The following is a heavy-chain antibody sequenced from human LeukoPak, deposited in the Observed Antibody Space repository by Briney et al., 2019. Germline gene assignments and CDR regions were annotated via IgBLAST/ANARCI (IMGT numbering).Heavy chain of an antibody. CDR2: IIPIFGSS. Sequence: GASVKVSCKASGYTFTVYYMHWVRQAPGQGLEWMGGIIPIFGSSNYAQKFQGRVTITADESTTTAYMELSSLRSEDTAVYYCAKAMTTATTLRGFDYWGQGTLVTVSS. D-gene: IGHD4-17*01. CDR3: AKAMTTATTLRGFDY. V-gene: IGHV1-69*13. J-gene: IGHJ4*02. CDR1: GYTFTVYY.